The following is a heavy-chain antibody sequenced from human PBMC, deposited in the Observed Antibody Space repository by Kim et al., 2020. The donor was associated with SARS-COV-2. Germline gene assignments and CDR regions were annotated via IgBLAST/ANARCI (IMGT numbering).Heavy chain of an antibody. CDR1: GYTFTSYA. J-gene: IGHJ2*01. CDR2: INTNTGNP. V-gene: IGHV7-4-1*02. D-gene: IGHD6-13*01. CDR3: ARVWAGAAAGPVNWYFDL. Sequence: ASVKVSCKASGYTFTSYAMNWVRQAPGQGLEWMGWINTNTGNPTYAQGFTGRFVFSLDTSVSTAYLQISSLKAEDTAVYYCARVWAGAAAGPVNWYFDLWGRGTLVTVSS.